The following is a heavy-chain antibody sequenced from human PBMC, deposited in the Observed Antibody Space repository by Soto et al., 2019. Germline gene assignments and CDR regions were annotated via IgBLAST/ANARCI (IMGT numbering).Heavy chain of an antibody. D-gene: IGHD2-2*01. CDR3: ARRGSTTIDY. Sequence: SEILSLTCTVSGGSTSSGDYYWSWIRQPPGKGLEWIGEIYHSGSTNYNPSLKSRVAISVDTSKNQFSLKLSSVTAADTAVYYCARRGSTTIDYWGQGTLVTVSS. V-gene: IGHV4-30-4*01. CDR1: GGSTSSGDYY. CDR2: IYHSGST. J-gene: IGHJ4*02.